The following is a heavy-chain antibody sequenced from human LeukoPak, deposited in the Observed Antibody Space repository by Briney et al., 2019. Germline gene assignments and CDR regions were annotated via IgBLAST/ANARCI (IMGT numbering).Heavy chain of an antibody. Sequence: AASVKVSCKASGYTFTSYGISWVRQAPGQGLEWMGWISAYNGNTNYAQKLQGRVTMTTDTSTSTAYMELRSLRSDDTAVYYCARGNFWSGYYLYYYYHGMDVWGQGTTVTVSS. D-gene: IGHD3-3*01. J-gene: IGHJ6*02. CDR2: ISAYNGNT. V-gene: IGHV1-18*01. CDR3: ARGNFWSGYYLYYYYHGMDV. CDR1: GYTFTSYG.